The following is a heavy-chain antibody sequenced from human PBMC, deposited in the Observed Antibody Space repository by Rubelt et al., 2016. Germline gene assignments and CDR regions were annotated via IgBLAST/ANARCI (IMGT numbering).Heavy chain of an antibody. J-gene: IGHJ4*02. V-gene: IGHV3-21*01. CDR1: GFSFNNYS. Sequence: EVQVLESGGGLVQPGGSLRLSCAASGFSFNNYSMNWVRQAPGKGLEWVSAISSSSSYLYYADSVKGRFTISRDNAKNSLFLQMSSLRAEDTAVYYCARVFDYNFWSGYYYWGQGTLVTVSS. CDR2: ISSSSSYL. CDR3: ARVFDYNFWSGYYY. D-gene: IGHD3-3*01.